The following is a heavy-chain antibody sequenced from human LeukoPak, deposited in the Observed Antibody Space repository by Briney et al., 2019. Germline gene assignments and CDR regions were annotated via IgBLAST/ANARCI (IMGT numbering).Heavy chain of an antibody. CDR1: GFTFSSYA. CDR2: ISYDGSNK. D-gene: IGHD6-13*01. J-gene: IGHJ4*02. V-gene: IGHV3-30-3*01. Sequence: QPGGSLRLSCAASGFTFSSYAMHWVRQAPGKGLEWVAVISYDGSNKYYADSVKGRFTISRDNSKNTLYLQMNSLRAEDTAVYYCARGSSSWYAEGWYFDYWGQGTLVTVSS. CDR3: ARGSSSWYAEGWYFDY.